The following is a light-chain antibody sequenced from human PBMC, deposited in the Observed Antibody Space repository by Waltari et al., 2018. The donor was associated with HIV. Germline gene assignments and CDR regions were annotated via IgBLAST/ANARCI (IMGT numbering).Light chain of an antibody. J-gene: IGKJ2*01. Sequence: EIVLTQSPGTLSLSPGERATLSCRASQSVSSNYLVWYQQKPGQAPRLLIYGTSSRATGIPDRFSGSGSGTDFTLTISRLEPEDFVVYFCQQYGSSPYTFGQGTKLEIK. CDR3: QQYGSSPYT. V-gene: IGKV3-20*01. CDR2: GTS. CDR1: QSVSSNY.